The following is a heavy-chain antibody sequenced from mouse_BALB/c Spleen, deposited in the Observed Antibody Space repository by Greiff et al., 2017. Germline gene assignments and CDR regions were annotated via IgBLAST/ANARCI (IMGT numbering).Heavy chain of an antibody. J-gene: IGHJ4*01. D-gene: IGHD2-14*01. V-gene: IGHV5-17*02. Sequence: DVKLVASGGGLVQPGGSRKLSCAASGFTFSSFGMHWVRHAPEKGLVWVAYISSGSSTIYYADTVMGRFTIIRDNPKNTLFLQMFSLRSEDTAMYYCARNRYDVKDAMEYWGQGTSVTVSS. CDR1: GFTFSSFG. CDR3: ARNRYDVKDAMEY. CDR2: ISSGSSTI.